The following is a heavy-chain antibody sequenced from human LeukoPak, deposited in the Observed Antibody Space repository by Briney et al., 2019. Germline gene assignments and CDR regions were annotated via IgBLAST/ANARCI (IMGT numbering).Heavy chain of an antibody. J-gene: IGHJ4*02. CDR3: VTYQLLLYGFDY. Sequence: PGGSLRLSCAASGFTVSSNYMSWARQAPGKGLEWVSMFYSGGSTFYADSVKGRFTIARDSSKNTLYLQMNTLRAEDTAVYYCVTYQLLLYGFDYWGQGTLVTVSS. CDR1: GFTVSSNY. V-gene: IGHV3-66*01. D-gene: IGHD2-2*01. CDR2: FYSGGST.